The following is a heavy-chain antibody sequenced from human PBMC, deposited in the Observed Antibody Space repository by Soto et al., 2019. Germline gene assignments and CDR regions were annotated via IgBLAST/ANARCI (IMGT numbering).Heavy chain of an antibody. J-gene: IGHJ4*02. D-gene: IGHD5-12*01. CDR2: ISYDGSNK. CDR1: GFTFSNYH. Sequence: GGSLRLSCAASGFTFSNYHMHWVRQAPGKGLEWVAVISYDGSNKYYADSVKGRFSISRDNSKNTLYLQMNSLRAEDTAVYYCAKGDREWLRQNFDCWGQGTLVTVSS. V-gene: IGHV3-30*18. CDR3: AKGDREWLRQNFDC.